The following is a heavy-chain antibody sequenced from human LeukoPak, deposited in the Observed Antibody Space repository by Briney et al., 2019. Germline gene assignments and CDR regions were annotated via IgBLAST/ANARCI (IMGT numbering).Heavy chain of an antibody. CDR1: GGSFSDYY. D-gene: IGHD6-13*01. V-gene: IGHV4-34*01. J-gene: IGHJ4*02. CDR3: ARVKVAAAGFDY. CDR2: INHSGST. Sequence: SETLSLTCAVYGGSFSDYYWSWIRQPPGKGLEWIGEINHSGSTYYNPSLKSRVTISVDASKNQFSLKLSSVTAADTAVYYCARVKVAAAGFDYWGQGTLVTVSS.